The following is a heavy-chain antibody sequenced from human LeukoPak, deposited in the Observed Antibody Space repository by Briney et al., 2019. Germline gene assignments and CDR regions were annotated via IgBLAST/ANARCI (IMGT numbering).Heavy chain of an antibody. CDR2: ISHTGTTM. V-gene: IGHV3-11*04. J-gene: IGHJ4*02. CDR1: GFTFSDHY. Sequence: GGSLRLSCAASGFTFSDHYMSWIRQAPGKGLEWVSYISHTGTTMYYADSVKGRFTLSRDNARNSLYLQMNSLRAEDTAVYYCARDGWELRFDYWGQGTLVTVSS. CDR3: ARDGWELRFDY. D-gene: IGHD1-26*01.